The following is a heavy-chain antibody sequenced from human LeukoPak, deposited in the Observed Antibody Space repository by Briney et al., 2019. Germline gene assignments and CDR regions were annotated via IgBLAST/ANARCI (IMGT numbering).Heavy chain of an antibody. V-gene: IGHV3-30*04. CDR1: GFNFNSYL. D-gene: IGHD3-10*01. CDR2: ISFDGSDK. CDR3: ARVLGFGSPPAY. Sequence: GGSLRLSCVASGFNFNSYLMHWVRQAPGKGLEWVGLISFDGSDKPYADSVEGRFTISRDNSKNTLYLQMNSLSAEDTAVYYCARVLGFGSPPAYWGQGTQVFVSS. J-gene: IGHJ4*02.